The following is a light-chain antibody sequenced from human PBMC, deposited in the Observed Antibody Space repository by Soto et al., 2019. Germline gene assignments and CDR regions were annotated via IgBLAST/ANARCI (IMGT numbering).Light chain of an antibody. J-gene: IGKJ4*01. CDR1: QSVSSG. V-gene: IGKV1-5*01. CDR3: QQYSRY. CDR2: DAS. Sequence: DIQMTQSPSTLSASVGDRVTITCRASQSVSSGLAWYQQKPGKAPKFLIYDASSLESGVPSRFSGSGSGTEVTLTISSLQPDDFATYYCQQYSRYFGGGTKGEIK.